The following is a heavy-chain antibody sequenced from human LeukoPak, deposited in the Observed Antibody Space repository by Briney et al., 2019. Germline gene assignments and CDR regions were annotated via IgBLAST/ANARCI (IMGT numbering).Heavy chain of an antibody. Sequence: GGSLRLSCAASGFTFSSYAMSWVRQAPGKGLEWVSAISGTGGRTYYADSVKGRFTISRDNSKNTLYLQMNSLRAEDTAVYYCARVGYYDSSGYRAFDIWGQGTMVTVSS. CDR2: ISGTGGRT. CDR3: ARVGYYDSSGYRAFDI. V-gene: IGHV3-23*01. J-gene: IGHJ3*02. D-gene: IGHD3-22*01. CDR1: GFTFSSYA.